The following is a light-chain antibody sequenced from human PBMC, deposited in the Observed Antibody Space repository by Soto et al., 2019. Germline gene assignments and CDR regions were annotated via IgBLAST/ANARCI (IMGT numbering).Light chain of an antibody. CDR2: KVS. CDR3: MQGIHSPPG. Sequence: EVVMTQSPLTLPVTLGQPASISCRSGQSLVYSDGHTYLDWFQQRPGQSPRRLIYKVSNRDSGVPDRVIGSGSGTNFTLQISRVEAEDVGIYYCMQGIHSPPGFGAETQLKIK. V-gene: IGKV2-30*01. J-gene: IGKJ4*01. CDR1: QSLVYSDGHTY.